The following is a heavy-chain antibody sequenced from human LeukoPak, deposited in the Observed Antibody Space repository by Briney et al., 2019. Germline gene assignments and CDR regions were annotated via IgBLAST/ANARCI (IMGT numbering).Heavy chain of an antibody. CDR1: GGSISSGGYY. Sequence: SETLSLTCTVSGGSISSGGYYWSWIRQHPGKGLEWIGYIYYSGSTHYNPSLKSRVTISVDTSKNQFSLKLSSVTAADTAVYYCARSDEQQLYNDYWGQGTLVTVSS. CDR3: ARSDEQQLYNDY. CDR2: IYYSGST. V-gene: IGHV4-31*03. J-gene: IGHJ4*02. D-gene: IGHD6-13*01.